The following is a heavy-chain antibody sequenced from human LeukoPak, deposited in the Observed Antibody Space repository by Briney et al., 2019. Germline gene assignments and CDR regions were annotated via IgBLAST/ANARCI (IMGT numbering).Heavy chain of an antibody. V-gene: IGHV4-39*01. CDR1: GGSISSSSYY. J-gene: IGHJ4*02. CDR3: ARRGLRVEMATIWGGYFDY. D-gene: IGHD5-24*01. Sequence: SETLSLTCTVSGGSISSSSYYWGWIRQPPGKGLEWIGSIYYSGSTYYNPSLKSRVTISVDTSKNQFSLKLSSVTAADTAVYYCARRGLRVEMATIWGGYFDYWGQGTLVTVSS. CDR2: IYYSGST.